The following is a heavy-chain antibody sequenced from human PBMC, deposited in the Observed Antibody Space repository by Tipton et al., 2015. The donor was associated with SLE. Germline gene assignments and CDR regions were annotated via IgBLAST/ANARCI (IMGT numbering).Heavy chain of an antibody. D-gene: IGHD2-2*01. CDR3: ARAGPIVVVPAAMRVGTNCFDP. V-gene: IGHV1-8*01. CDR2: MNPNSGNT. J-gene: IGHJ5*02. CDR1: GYTFTSYD. Sequence: QLVQSGPEVKKPGASVKVSCKASGYTFTSYDINWVRQATGQGLEWMGWMNPNSGNTGYAQKFQGRVTMTRNTSISTAYMELSSLRSEATAVYYCARAGPIVVVPAAMRVGTNCFDPWGQGTLVTVSS.